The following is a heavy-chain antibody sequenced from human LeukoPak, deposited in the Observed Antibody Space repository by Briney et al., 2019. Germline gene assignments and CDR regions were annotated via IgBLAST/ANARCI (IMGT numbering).Heavy chain of an antibody. CDR1: GFTFSSYS. V-gene: IGHV3-21*01. D-gene: IGHD2-2*01. J-gene: IGHJ6*03. CDR3: ARDPSPRTSYYYYYMDV. CDR2: ISSFSGYI. Sequence: GGSLRLSCAASGFTFSSYSMNWVRQAPGKGLEWVSSISSFSGYIYYADSVKGRFTISRDNTKNSLHLQMNSLRVEDTAVYYCARDPSPRTSYYYYYMDVWGKGTTVTVSS.